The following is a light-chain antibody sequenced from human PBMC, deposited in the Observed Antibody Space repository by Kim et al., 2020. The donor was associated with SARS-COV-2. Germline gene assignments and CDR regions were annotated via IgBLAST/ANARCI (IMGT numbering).Light chain of an antibody. V-gene: IGKV1-5*03. CDR1: QSISTW. CDR3: QQYNSYPWT. CDR2: KAS. Sequence: GDRVPITCRASQSISTWLAWYQQKPGKAPKLLIYKASSLESGVPSRFSGSGSGTDFTLTVSSLQPDDFATYYCQQYNSYPWTFGQGTKVDIK. J-gene: IGKJ1*01.